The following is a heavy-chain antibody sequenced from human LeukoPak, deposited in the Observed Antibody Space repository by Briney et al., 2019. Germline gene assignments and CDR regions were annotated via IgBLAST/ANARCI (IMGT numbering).Heavy chain of an antibody. V-gene: IGHV3-7*01. D-gene: IGHD3-10*01. CDR1: GFTFSSYW. Sequence: GGSLRLSCVASGFTFSSYWMTWVRQAPGRGLEYMAKVKGDGSEKYYVDSVKGRFTISRDNAKNSLYLQINSLRGEDTAVYYCARDSGYGSVDYWGQGTRVTVSS. CDR2: VKGDGSEK. J-gene: IGHJ4*02. CDR3: ARDSGYGSVDY.